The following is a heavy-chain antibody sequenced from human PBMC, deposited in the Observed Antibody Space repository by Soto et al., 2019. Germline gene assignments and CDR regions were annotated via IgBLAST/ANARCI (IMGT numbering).Heavy chain of an antibody. CDR2: IYWDDDK. CDR1: GFSLSTNGVG. Sequence: QITLQESAPVLVRPTETLMLTCTYSGFSLSTNGVGVGWIRQPPGKALEWLAVIYWDDDKRYMPSLQNRLTITKDTSRNQGVLEMTHMLPVDIGIYYCAHRLRQSCRSWDSGAFDIWGHGTVVAVS. D-gene: IGHD1-26*01. J-gene: IGHJ3*02. CDR3: AHRLRQSCRSWDSGAFDI. V-gene: IGHV2-5*02.